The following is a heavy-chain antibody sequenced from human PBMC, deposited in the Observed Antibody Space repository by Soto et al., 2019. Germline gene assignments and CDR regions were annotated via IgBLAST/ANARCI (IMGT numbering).Heavy chain of an antibody. Sequence: QVQLVESGGGVVQAGRSLRLSCAACGFNFRSYAIHWVRQAPGRGLEWVAVISYGGSLEYYGDSVKGRFTISRDNSKNTLYLQMSSLRGEDTAVYYCARAAYASSWNWFDPWGQGTLVTVSS. CDR2: ISYGGSLE. J-gene: IGHJ5*02. V-gene: IGHV3-30*04. CDR3: ARAAYASSWNWFDP. CDR1: GFNFRSYA. D-gene: IGHD6-13*01.